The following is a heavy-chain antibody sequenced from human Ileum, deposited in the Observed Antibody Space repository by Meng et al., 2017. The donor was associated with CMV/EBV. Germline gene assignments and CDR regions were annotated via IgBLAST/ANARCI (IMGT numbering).Heavy chain of an antibody. CDR2: IYYSGST. CDR1: GGSISSSSYY. D-gene: IGHD3-3*01. V-gene: IGHV4-39*07. Sequence: SETLSLTCTVSGGSISSSSYYWGWIRQPPGKGLEWIGSIYYSGSTYYNPSLKSRVTISVDTSKNQFSLKLSSVTAADTAVYYCARVLRFLEWLLDYWGRGTLVTVSS. CDR3: ARVLRFLEWLLDY. J-gene: IGHJ4*02.